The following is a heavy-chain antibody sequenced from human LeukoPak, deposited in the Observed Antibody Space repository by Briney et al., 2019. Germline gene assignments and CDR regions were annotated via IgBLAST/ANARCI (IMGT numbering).Heavy chain of an antibody. CDR1: GYTFTGYY. CDR2: INPNSGGT. V-gene: IGHV1-2*02. CDR3: ASTDYDILTGPPQDY. Sequence: ASVKVSCKASGYTFTGYYMHWVRQAPGQGLEWMGWINPNSGGTNYAQRFQGRVTMTRDTSISTAYMELSRLRSDDTAVYYCASTDYDILTGPPQDYWGQGTLVTVSS. J-gene: IGHJ4*02. D-gene: IGHD3-9*01.